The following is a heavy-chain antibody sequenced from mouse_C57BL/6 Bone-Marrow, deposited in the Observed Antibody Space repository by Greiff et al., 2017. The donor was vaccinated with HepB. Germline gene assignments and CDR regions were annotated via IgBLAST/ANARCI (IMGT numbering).Heavy chain of an antibody. D-gene: IGHD1-1*01. CDR2: IRNKANGYTT. V-gene: IGHV7-3*01. J-gene: IGHJ3*01. CDR3: ASSPLYDGSSLLFAY. CDR1: GFTFTDYY. Sequence: EVKLMESGGGLVQPGGSLSLSCAASGFTFTDYYMSWVRQPPGKALEWLGFIRNKANGYTTEYSASVKGRFTISRDNSQSILYRQMNALRAEDSATYYCASSPLYDGSSLLFAYWGQGTLVTVSA.